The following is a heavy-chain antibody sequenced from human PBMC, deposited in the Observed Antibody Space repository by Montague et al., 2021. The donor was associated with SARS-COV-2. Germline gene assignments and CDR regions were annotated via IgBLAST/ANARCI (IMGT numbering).Heavy chain of an antibody. J-gene: IGHJ4*02. CDR2: INHRGST. V-gene: IGHV4-34*01. Sequence: SETLSLTCTVYAGSFSDSSLPLIRQPPGTGLEWIGEINHRGSTNYNPSLRSRVTISVDTSKNQFSLKMTSVTAADTAVYYCARGRQHINMVVVVVTGGEYYFDFWGQGTLVAVSS. D-gene: IGHD3-22*01. CDR1: AGSFSDSS. CDR3: ARGRQHINMVVVVVTGGEYYFDF.